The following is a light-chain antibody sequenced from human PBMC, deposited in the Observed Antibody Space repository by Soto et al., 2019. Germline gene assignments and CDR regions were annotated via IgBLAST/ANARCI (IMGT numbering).Light chain of an antibody. V-gene: IGKV3-15*01. J-gene: IGKJ1*01. CDR3: QQYNNWPPTWT. CDR2: AAS. CDR1: QSLSGN. Sequence: EMVMTQSPATLSVSPGESATPSCRASQSLSGNLAWYQQKPGQAPRLIIYAASTRATGIPARFSGSGSGTEFILTINSLQPEDFAVYYCQQYNNWPPTWTFGQGTKVDIK.